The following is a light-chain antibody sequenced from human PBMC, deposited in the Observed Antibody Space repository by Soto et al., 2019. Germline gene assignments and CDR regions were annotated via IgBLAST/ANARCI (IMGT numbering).Light chain of an antibody. CDR3: HSYDSGVGV. CDR1: SSNIGAGYD. Sequence: QSVLTQPPSVSGAPGQRVTISCTGNSSNIGAGYDVHWYQQLPGTAPKILIYGNTNRPSGVPDRFSGSRSGTSASLAVTGLQAEDEADYYCHSYDSGVGVFGGGTKPTVL. V-gene: IGLV1-40*01. J-gene: IGLJ3*02. CDR2: GNT.